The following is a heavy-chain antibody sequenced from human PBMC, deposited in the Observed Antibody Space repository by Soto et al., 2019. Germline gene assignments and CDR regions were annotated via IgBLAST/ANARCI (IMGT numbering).Heavy chain of an antibody. CDR3: VKGRGRAVGRGDWGQYFDS. CDR1: GFTFTNYG. J-gene: IGHJ4*02. CDR2: TSDDGNDK. Sequence: QVQLVESGGGVVQPGRSVRLSCTAFGFTFTNYGMHWVRQAPGKGLEWVAVTSDDGNDKYYAESVKGRFTISRDNSKNTLYLQMNSLRTEDTAVYHCVKGRGRAVGRGDWGQYFDSWGQGTLVTVSS. D-gene: IGHD7-27*01. V-gene: IGHV3-30*18.